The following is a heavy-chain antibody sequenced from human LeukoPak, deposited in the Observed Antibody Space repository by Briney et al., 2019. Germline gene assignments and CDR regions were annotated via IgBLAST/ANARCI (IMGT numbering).Heavy chain of an antibody. CDR3: ATQRGSYRWGTDFDY. D-gene: IGHD3-16*01. J-gene: IGHJ4*02. Sequence: ASVKVSCKASGYTFTGYYMHWVRQAPGQGLEWMGWINPNSGDTKYAQKFQGRVTMTRDTSISTVYMELSRLRSDDTAVYYCATQRGSYRWGTDFDYWGQGTLVTVSS. V-gene: IGHV1-2*02. CDR1: GYTFTGYY. CDR2: INPNSGDT.